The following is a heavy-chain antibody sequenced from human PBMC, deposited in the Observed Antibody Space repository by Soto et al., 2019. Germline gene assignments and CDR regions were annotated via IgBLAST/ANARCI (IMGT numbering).Heavy chain of an antibody. CDR3: ARDSSSWFSYSYGIDV. D-gene: IGHD6-13*01. Sequence: QVQLVESGGGVVQPGRSLRLSCAASGFTFSSYGMHWVRQAPGKGLEWVAVIWYDGSNKYYADSVKGRFTISRDNSKNTLYLQMNSLRAEDAAVYYCARDSSSWFSYSYGIDVWGQGTTVTVSS. CDR1: GFTFSSYG. J-gene: IGHJ6*02. V-gene: IGHV3-33*01. CDR2: IWYDGSNK.